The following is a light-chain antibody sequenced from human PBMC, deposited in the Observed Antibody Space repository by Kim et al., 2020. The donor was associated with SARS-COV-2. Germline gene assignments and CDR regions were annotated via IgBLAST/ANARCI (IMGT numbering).Light chain of an antibody. CDR2: DNN. J-gene: IGLJ3*02. Sequence: QPVLTQPPSVSAAPGQKVTISCSGSSSNIGNNYVSWYQHLPGTAPKLLIYDNNKRPSGIPDRFSGSKSGTSATLGITGLQTGDEADYYCGAWHSSLSAWVFGGGTKLTVL. CDR3: GAWHSSLSAWV. CDR1: SSNIGNNY. V-gene: IGLV1-51*01.